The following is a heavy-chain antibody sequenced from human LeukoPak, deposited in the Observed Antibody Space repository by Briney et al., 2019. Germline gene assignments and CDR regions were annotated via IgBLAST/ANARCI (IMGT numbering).Heavy chain of an antibody. V-gene: IGHV4-34*01. CDR3: ARGAGYRTTYFDY. CDR1: GGSFSGYY. J-gene: IGHJ4*02. D-gene: IGHD2-8*01. CDR2: INHSGST. Sequence: SETLSLTCAVYGGSFSGYYWSWIRQPPGKGLEWIGEINHSGSTNYNPSLESRVTISVDTSKNQFSLKLSSATAADTAVYYCARGAGYRTTYFDYWGQGTLVTVSS.